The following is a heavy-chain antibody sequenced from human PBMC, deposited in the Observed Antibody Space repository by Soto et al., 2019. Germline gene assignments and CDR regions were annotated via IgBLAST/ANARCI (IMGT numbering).Heavy chain of an antibody. CDR3: ALSLYYYDSSYFDY. CDR2: IYWNDDK. J-gene: IGHJ4*02. V-gene: IGHV2-5*01. Sequence: QITLKESGPTLVKPTQTLTLTCTFSGFSLSTSGVGVGWIRQPPGKALEWLALIYWNDDKRYSPSLKSRLTITNDTSKNQVVLTMTNMDPVDTATYYCALSLYYYDSSYFDYWGQGTLVTVSS. D-gene: IGHD3-22*01. CDR1: GFSLSTSGVG.